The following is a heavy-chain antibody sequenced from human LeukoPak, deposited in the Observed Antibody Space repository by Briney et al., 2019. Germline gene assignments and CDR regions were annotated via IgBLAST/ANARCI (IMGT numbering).Heavy chain of an antibody. CDR3: AREYCSSTSCTGKFDP. CDR1: GGTFSSYA. CDR2: IIPIFGTA. J-gene: IGHJ5*02. D-gene: IGHD2-2*01. Sequence: SVKVSCKASGGTFSSYAISWVRQAPGQGLEWMGGIIPIFGTADYAQKFQGRVTITADESTSTAYMELSSLRSEDTAVYYCAREYCSSTSCTGKFDPWGQGTLVTVSS. V-gene: IGHV1-69*13.